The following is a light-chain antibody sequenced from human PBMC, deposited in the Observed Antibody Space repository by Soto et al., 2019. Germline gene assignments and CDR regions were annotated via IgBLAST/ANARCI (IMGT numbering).Light chain of an antibody. CDR2: GPS. J-gene: IGKJ1*01. CDR1: QSVGGT. CDR3: QQYNNWPPDRT. V-gene: IGKV3-15*01. Sequence: EIVMTQSPATLSVSPGERATLSCRAIQSVGGTLAWYQQKPGQAPSLLIYGPSTRATGIPARFSGSGSGTEFTLTISSLQSEDFAIYFCQQYNNWPPDRTFGQGTKVEIK.